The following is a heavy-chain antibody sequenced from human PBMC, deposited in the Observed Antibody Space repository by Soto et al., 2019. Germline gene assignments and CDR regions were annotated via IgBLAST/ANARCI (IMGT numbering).Heavy chain of an antibody. CDR3: ARDQGSAVTTHYYYGMDV. CDR1: CGSISGYY. J-gene: IGHJ6*02. V-gene: IGHV4-4*07. D-gene: IGHD4-17*01. CDR2: IYTSGST. Sequence: PSETLSLTCTVSCGSISGYYWSWIRQPAGKGLEWIGRIYTSGSTNYNPSLKSRVTMSVDTSKNQFSLKLSSVTAADTAVYYCARDQGSAVTTHYYYGMDVWGQGTTVTVSS.